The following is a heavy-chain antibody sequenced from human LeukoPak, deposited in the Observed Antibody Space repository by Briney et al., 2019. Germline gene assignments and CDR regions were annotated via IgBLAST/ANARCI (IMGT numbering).Heavy chain of an antibody. CDR2: IYYSGST. D-gene: IGHD3-3*02. J-gene: IGHJ3*02. CDR3: ARHGGFISFDAFDI. Sequence: SETLSLTCSVSGVSISTFGYYWGWIRQPPGKGLEWIGYIYYSGSTNYNPSLRSRVTISLDTSKNQFSLKLSSVTAADTAVYYCARHGGFISFDAFDIWGQGTMVTVSS. CDR1: GVSISTFGYY. V-gene: IGHV4-61*05.